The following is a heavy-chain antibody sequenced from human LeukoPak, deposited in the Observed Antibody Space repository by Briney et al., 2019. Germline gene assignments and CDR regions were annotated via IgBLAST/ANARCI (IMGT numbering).Heavy chain of an antibody. V-gene: IGHV3-21*01. CDR2: ISSSSSNI. CDR1: GFTFSSYS. J-gene: IGHJ4*02. CDR3: ASTVYSPWYSFDY. Sequence: GGSLRLSCAASGFTFSSYSMNWVRQAPGKGLEWVSSISSSSSNIYYADSVKGRFTISRDNAKNSLCLQMNSLRAEDTAVYYCASTVYSPWYSFDYWGQGTLVTVSS. D-gene: IGHD5-12*01.